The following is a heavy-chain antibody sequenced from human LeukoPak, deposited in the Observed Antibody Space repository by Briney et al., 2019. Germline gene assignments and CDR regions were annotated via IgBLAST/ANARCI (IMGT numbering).Heavy chain of an antibody. J-gene: IGHJ5*02. CDR2: ISGSGGST. Sequence: PGGSLRLSCAASGFTFSSYAMSWVRQAPGKGLEWVSAISGSGGSTYYADSVKGRFTISRDNSKNTLYLQMKSLSAEDTAVYCCAKAPDYYGSGSEEAWGQGTLVTVSS. CDR3: AKAPDYYGSGSEEA. CDR1: GFTFSSYA. V-gene: IGHV3-23*01. D-gene: IGHD3-10*01.